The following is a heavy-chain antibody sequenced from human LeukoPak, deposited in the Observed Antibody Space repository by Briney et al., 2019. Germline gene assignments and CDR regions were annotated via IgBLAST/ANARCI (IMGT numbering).Heavy chain of an antibody. V-gene: IGHV4-34*01. CDR2: INHSGST. D-gene: IGHD3-10*01. CDR3: ARDRVTMVRGELAPYYFDY. Sequence: SETLSLTCAVYGGSFSGYYWSWIRQPPGKGLEWIGEINHSGSTNYNPSLKSRVTISVDTSKNQFSLKLSSVTAADTAVYYCARDRVTMVRGELAPYYFDYWGQGTLVTVPS. CDR1: GGSFSGYY. J-gene: IGHJ4*02.